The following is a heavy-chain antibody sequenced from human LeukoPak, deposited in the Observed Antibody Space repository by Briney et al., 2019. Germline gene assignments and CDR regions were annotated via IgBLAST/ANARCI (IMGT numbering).Heavy chain of an antibody. V-gene: IGHV3-53*05. D-gene: IGHD3-10*01. J-gene: IGHJ4*02. Sequence: GGSLRLSCAASGFTFSSYAMSWVRQAPGKGLDWVSIIYSGGSTSYADSMKGRFTISRDNIKNTLYLQMNSLRSEDTAVYYCASLLTLTYYGSGSSLDYWGQGTLVTVSS. CDR1: GFTFSSYA. CDR3: ASLLTLTYYGSGSSLDY. CDR2: IYSGGST.